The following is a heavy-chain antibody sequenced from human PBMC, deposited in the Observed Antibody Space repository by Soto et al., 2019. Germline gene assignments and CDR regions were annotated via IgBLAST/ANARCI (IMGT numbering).Heavy chain of an antibody. J-gene: IGHJ3*01. Sequence: QVQLVQSGAEVKKPGSSVKVSCKASGGTFSSYAISWVRQAPGQGLEWMGGIIPIFGTANYAQKFEGRVTITEDESTSTAYMGMSSLRSEDTAVYYCARGGGFSDPVGLLEENAFDLWGQGTMVTVSS. V-gene: IGHV1-69*01. D-gene: IGHD3-16*01. CDR2: IIPIFGTA. CDR1: GGTFSSYA. CDR3: ARGGGFSDPVGLLEENAFDL.